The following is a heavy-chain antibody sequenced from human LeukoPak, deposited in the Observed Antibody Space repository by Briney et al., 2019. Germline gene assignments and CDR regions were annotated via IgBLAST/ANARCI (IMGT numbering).Heavy chain of an antibody. CDR1: GFTFNTYG. J-gene: IGHJ3*02. D-gene: IGHD5-12*01. CDR2: ISYDGSNK. CDR3: AKDLDSGYPMEAFDI. V-gene: IGHV3-30*18. Sequence: GGSLRLSCAASGFTFNTYGMHWVRQAPGKGLEWVAVISYDGSNKYYADFVKGRFTISRDNSKNTLYLQMNSLRPEDTAVYYCAKDLDSGYPMEAFDIWGQGTMVTVSS.